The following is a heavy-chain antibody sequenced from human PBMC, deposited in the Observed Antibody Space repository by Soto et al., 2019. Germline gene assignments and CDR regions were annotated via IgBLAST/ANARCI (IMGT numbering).Heavy chain of an antibody. D-gene: IGHD3-16*01. V-gene: IGHV4-39*01. Sequence: SDTLSLTCTVSCGSISKSNYYWGWIRQPPGKGLEWIGSIYYSGSTSYNSSLKSRVTISVDTSKNQFSLRLSAVTAADTAVYYCASPTLGAFDIWGQGTMVTVSS. CDR1: CGSISKSNYY. CDR2: IYYSGST. CDR3: ASPTLGAFDI. J-gene: IGHJ3*02.